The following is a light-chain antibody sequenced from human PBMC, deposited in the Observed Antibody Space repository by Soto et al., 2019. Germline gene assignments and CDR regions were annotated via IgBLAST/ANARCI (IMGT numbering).Light chain of an antibody. CDR3: QQYSSSPPEFT. CDR1: QSISSSY. J-gene: IGKJ3*01. CDR2: GAS. V-gene: IGKV3-20*01. Sequence: EIVLTQSPGTLSLSPGERATLSCRASQSISSSYLAWYQQRPGQAPRLLIFGASYRATGIPDRFSGSGSGSDFALTITRMDPEDVEVDFCQQYSSSPPEFTFGHGTRVDSK.